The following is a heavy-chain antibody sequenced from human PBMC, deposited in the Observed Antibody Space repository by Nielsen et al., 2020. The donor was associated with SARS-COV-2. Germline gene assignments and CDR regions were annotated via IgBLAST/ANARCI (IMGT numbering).Heavy chain of an antibody. V-gene: IGHV3-23*01. Sequence: GESLKISCTASGFTFSNSAMSWVRQTSGKGLEWVSSISGSGDRTDYADSLKGRFTISRDNSKNTLYLQMNSLGADDTAIYYCTRRAAGGTMDVWGQGTTVTVSS. CDR3: TRRAAGGTMDV. CDR1: GFTFSNSA. CDR2: ISGSGDRT. D-gene: IGHD6-25*01. J-gene: IGHJ6*02.